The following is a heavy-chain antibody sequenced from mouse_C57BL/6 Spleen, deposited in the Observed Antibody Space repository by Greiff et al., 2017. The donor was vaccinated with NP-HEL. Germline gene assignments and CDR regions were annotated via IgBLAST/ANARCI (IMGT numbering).Heavy chain of an antibody. CDR1: GYTFTSYW. CDR3: ARNPHYYGSSGWYFDV. Sequence: QVQLQQSGAELVMPGASVKLSCKASGYTFTSYWMHWVKQRPGQGLEWIGEIDPSDSYTNYNQKFKGKSTLTVDKSSSTAYMQLSSLTSEDSAVYYCARNPHYYGSSGWYFDVWGTGTTVTVSS. V-gene: IGHV1-69*01. D-gene: IGHD1-1*01. CDR2: IDPSDSYT. J-gene: IGHJ1*03.